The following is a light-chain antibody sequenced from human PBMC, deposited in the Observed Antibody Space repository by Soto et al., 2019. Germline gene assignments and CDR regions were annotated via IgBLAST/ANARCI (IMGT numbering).Light chain of an antibody. CDR2: DTD. CDR3: LLSYSGARMV. V-gene: IGLV7-46*01. CDR1: TGTVTSGHL. J-gene: IGLJ2*01. Sequence: QAVVTQEPSLTVSPGGTVTLTCGSSTGTVTSGHLPYWFQQKPGQAPRTLIYDTDNKHSWTPARFSGSLLGGKAALTLSSAQPEDEAEYYCLLSYSGARMVFGGGTKVTVL.